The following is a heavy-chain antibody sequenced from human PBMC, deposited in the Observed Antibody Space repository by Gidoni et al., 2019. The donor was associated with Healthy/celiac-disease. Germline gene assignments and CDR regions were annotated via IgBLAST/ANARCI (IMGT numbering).Heavy chain of an antibody. CDR3: ARVGLPEYYFDY. V-gene: IGHV4-34*01. Sequence: QVQLQQWGAGLLKPSETLSLTCAVYGGSFSGYYWSWIRQPPGKGLEWIGEINHSGSTNYNPSLKSRVTISVDTSKNQFSLKLSSVTAADTAVYYCARVGLPEYYFDYWGQGTLVTVSS. CDR2: INHSGST. D-gene: IGHD5-12*01. J-gene: IGHJ4*02. CDR1: GGSFSGYY.